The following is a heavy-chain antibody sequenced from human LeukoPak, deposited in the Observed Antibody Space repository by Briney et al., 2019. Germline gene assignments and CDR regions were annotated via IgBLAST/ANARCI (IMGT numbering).Heavy chain of an antibody. CDR3: ARGRSSWDNWLDP. CDR2: IYNGGST. V-gene: IGHV4-59*01. D-gene: IGHD6-13*01. J-gene: IGHJ5*02. Sequence: SETLSLTCTVSGGSISSYYWSWIRQPPGKGLEWIGYIYNGGSTNYNPSLKSRVTISVDTSKNQFSLKLRSVTAADTAMYYCARGRSSWDNWLDPWGQGTLVTVSS. CDR1: GGSISSYY.